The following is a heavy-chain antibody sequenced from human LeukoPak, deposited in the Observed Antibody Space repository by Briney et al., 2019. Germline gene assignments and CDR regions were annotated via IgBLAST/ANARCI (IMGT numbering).Heavy chain of an antibody. D-gene: IGHD3-22*01. CDR2: IKSKTDGGTT. Sequence: GGSLRLSCAASGFTFSNARMNWVRQAPGKGLEWVGRIKSKTDGGTTDYAAPVKGRFTISRDDSKNTLYLQMNSLKTEDTAVYYCSTTYYYDSSEGYWGQGTLVTVSS. V-gene: IGHV3-15*07. CDR1: GFTFSNAR. CDR3: STTYYYDSSEGY. J-gene: IGHJ4*02.